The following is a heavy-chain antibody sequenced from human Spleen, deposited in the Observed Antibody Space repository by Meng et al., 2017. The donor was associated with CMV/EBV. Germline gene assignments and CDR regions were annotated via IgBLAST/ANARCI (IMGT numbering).Heavy chain of an antibody. CDR3: ARDSCSSTSCYLDSHYFDY. D-gene: IGHD2-2*01. CDR2: IYYSGST. V-gene: IGHV4-31*02. CDR1: SGGYY. J-gene: IGHJ4*02. Sequence: SGGYYGSRSRQHAGKGLEWIGYIYYSGSTDYNPSLKSRVTISVDTYKNQFSLKLSSVTAADKAVYYCARDSCSSTSCYLDSHYFDYWGQGTLVTVSS.